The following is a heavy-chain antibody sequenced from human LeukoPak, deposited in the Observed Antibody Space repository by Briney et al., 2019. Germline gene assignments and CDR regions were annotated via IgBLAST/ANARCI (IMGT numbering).Heavy chain of an antibody. CDR3: ARARYYDSSGYYFDY. CDR1: GGTFSSYA. D-gene: IGHD3-22*01. Sequence: SVKVSCKASGGTFSSYAIGWVRQAPGQGLEWMGGIIPIFGTANYAQKFQGRVTITTDESTSTAYMELSSLRSEDTAVYYCARARYYDSSGYYFDYWGQGTLVTVSS. V-gene: IGHV1-69*05. CDR2: IIPIFGTA. J-gene: IGHJ4*02.